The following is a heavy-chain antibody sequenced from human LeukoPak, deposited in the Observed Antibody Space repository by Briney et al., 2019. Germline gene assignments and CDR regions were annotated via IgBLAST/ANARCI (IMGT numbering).Heavy chain of an antibody. CDR3: ARDGGYVYGDYAYFDY. CDR2: IYYSGST. J-gene: IGHJ4*02. Sequence: SQTLSLTCTVSGGSISSGGYYWSWIRQHPGKGLEWIGYIYYSGSTYYNPSLKSRVTISVDTSKSQFSLKLSSVTAADTAVYYCARDGGYVYGDYAYFDYWGQGTLVTVSS. CDR1: GGSISSGGYY. D-gene: IGHD4-17*01. V-gene: IGHV4-31*03.